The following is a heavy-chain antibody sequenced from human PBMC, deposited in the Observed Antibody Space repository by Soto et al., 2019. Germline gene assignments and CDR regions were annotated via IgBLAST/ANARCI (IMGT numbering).Heavy chain of an antibody. Sequence: QVLLVQSGPEVKKPGSSVKVSCKASGGTFNNYAINWVRQAPGKGLEWMGGIIRTVGTGNHAQKFQGKVTMTADECTTTAYLEPNSLRSEDTAIYYCASFDGTLVRGGRSSPYEMDVWGQGTTVIVSS. J-gene: IGHJ6*02. CDR2: IIRTVGTG. V-gene: IGHV1-69*01. CDR1: GGTFNNYA. CDR3: ASFDGTLVRGGRSSPYEMDV. D-gene: IGHD3-10*01.